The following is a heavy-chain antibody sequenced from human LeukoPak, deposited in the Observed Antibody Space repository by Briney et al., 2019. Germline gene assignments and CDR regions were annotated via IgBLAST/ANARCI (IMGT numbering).Heavy chain of an antibody. D-gene: IGHD3-9*01. CDR1: GGSVSSSLNY. J-gene: IGHJ4*02. Sequence: PSETLSLTCSVSGGSVSSSLNYWGWIRQPPGKELEWIGNTYYTGSTYSNPTLKSRVTMSVDTSKNQFSLKLSSVTAADTAVYYCARLTKGRYFDYIFDYWGQGTLLTVSS. V-gene: IGHV4-39*01. CDR2: TYYTGST. CDR3: ARLTKGRYFDYIFDY.